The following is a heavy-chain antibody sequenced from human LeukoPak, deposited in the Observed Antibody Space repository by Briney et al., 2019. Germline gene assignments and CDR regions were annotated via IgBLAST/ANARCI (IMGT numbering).Heavy chain of an antibody. V-gene: IGHV1-46*01. J-gene: IGHJ4*02. CDR2: INPSGGST. CDR1: GYTFTGYY. CDR3: AREQVAGRRSFDY. Sequence: ASVKVSCKASGYTFTGYYMHWVRQAPGQGLEWMGVINPSGGSTNYAQKFQGRVTVTRDTSTSTVYMDLSSLRSEDTAVYYCAREQVAGRRSFDYWGQGTLVTVSS. D-gene: IGHD6-6*01.